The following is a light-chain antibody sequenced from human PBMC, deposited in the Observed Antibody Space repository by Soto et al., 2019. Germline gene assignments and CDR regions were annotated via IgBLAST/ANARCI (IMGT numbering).Light chain of an antibody. J-gene: IGKJ1*01. CDR1: QSVSSY. CDR3: QQRSNWPWT. CDR2: DAS. Sequence: EIVLTQSPGTLSXXPXXXXXLXXRASQSVSSYLAWYQQKPGQAPRLLIYDASNRATGIPARFSGSGSGTDFTLTISSLEPEDFAVYYCQQRSNWPWTFGQGTKVDIK. V-gene: IGKV3-11*01.